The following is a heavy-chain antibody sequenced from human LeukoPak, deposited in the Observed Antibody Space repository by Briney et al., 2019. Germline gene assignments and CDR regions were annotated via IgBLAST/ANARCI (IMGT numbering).Heavy chain of an antibody. CDR2: IIPIFGTA. CDR1: GGTFSSYA. Sequence: SVKVSCKASGGTFSSYAISWVRQAPGQGLEWMGRIIPIFGTANYAQKFQGRVTITTDESTSTAYMELSSLRSEDTAVYYCARVSYDYVWGSYRYTRAFDIWGQGTMVTVSS. D-gene: IGHD3-16*02. J-gene: IGHJ3*02. V-gene: IGHV1-69*05. CDR3: ARVSYDYVWGSYRYTRAFDI.